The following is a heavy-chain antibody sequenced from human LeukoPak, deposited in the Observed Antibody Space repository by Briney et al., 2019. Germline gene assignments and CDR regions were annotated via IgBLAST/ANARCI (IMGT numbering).Heavy chain of an antibody. D-gene: IGHD3-10*01. CDR3: AREGGYCGSGSFFDY. CDR1: GYTFSNYD. CDR2: MHPNSGNT. V-gene: IGHV1-8*03. Sequence: ASVKVSCKASGYTFSNYDINWVRQTTGQGLEWMGWMHPNSGNTGLALRFQGRLTITRNISISTAYMELSSLTSQDTAVYYCAREGGYCGSGSFFDYWGQGTLVTVSS. J-gene: IGHJ4*02.